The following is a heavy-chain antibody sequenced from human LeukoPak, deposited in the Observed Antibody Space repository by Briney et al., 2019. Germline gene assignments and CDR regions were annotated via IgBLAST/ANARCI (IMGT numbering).Heavy chain of an antibody. D-gene: IGHD1-26*01. V-gene: IGHV3-21*01. J-gene: IGHJ4*02. CDR1: GFTFSSYS. CDR2: ISSSSGYI. Sequence: GSLRLPCGASGFTFSSYSMNWVGQPPGKGLEWLSSISSSSGYIYYDDSVKGRLTISRDNPKNSLYLQMISLRVADAAVYYWGRDGLVGATIDFEYWGQGTLVTVSS. CDR3: GRDGLVGATIDFEY.